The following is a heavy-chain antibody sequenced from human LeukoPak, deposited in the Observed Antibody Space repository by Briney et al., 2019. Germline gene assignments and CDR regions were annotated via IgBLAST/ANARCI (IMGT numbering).Heavy chain of an antibody. CDR2: SSPTGDIT. D-gene: IGHD3-10*01. CDR1: GGSFSGNY. V-gene: IGHV4-34*01. CDR3: ARVPDFITRPCDS. J-gene: IGHJ4*02. Sequence: SETLSLTCAVYGGSFSGNYWTLIRLTPGRGLEWIGESSPTGDITGYNPSLKGRATISVDPSRKQFSLKLTSVTAADTGVYYCARVPDFITRPCDSWGPGTLVNVSS.